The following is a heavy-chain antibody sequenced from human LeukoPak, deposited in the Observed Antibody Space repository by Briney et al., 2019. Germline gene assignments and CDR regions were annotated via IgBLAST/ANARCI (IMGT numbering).Heavy chain of an antibody. CDR2: ISSSSYI. CDR3: ARGLSSWYYYYYMDV. CDR1: GFTFSSYS. Sequence: GGSLRLSCAASGFTFSSYSMNWVRQAPGKGLEWVSSISSSSYIYYADSVKGRFTISRDNAKNSLYLQMNSLRAEDTAVYYCARGLSSWYYYYYMDVWGKGTTVTVSS. J-gene: IGHJ6*03. D-gene: IGHD6-13*01. V-gene: IGHV3-21*01.